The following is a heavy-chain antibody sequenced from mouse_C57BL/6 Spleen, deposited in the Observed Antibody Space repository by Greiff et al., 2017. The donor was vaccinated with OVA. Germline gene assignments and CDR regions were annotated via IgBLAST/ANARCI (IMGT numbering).Heavy chain of an antibody. D-gene: IGHD1-1*01. CDR1: GYAFSSYW. J-gene: IGHJ4*01. CDR3: ARSGYYGSSYVYAMDY. V-gene: IGHV1-80*01. Sequence: QVQLQQSGAELVKPGASVKISCKASGYAFSSYWMNWVKQRPGKGLEWIGQIHPGDGDTNYNGKFKGKATLTADKSSSTAYMQLSSLTSEDSAVYFCARSGYYGSSYVYAMDYWGQGTSVTVSS. CDR2: IHPGDGDT.